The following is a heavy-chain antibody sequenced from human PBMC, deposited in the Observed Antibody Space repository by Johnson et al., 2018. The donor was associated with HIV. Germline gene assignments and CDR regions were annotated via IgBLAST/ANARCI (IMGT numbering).Heavy chain of an antibody. J-gene: IGHJ3*02. CDR1: GFTFSSYW. Sequence: VQLVESGGGLVQPGGSLRLSCAASGFTFSSYWMHWVRQAPGKGLVWVSRINSDGSSTSYADSVKGRFTISRDNAKNTLYLQMNSLRAEDTAVYYCVTLVVAPPFDIWGQGTMVTVSS. D-gene: IGHD2-15*01. CDR3: VTLVVAPPFDI. CDR2: INSDGSST. V-gene: IGHV3-74*02.